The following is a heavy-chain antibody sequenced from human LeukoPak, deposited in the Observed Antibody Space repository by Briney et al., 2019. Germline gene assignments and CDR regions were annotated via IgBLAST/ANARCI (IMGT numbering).Heavy chain of an antibody. D-gene: IGHD3-10*01. CDR1: GYSFTGYY. V-gene: IGHV1-2*02. CDR2: INPNSGDT. CDR3: ARVGSGRSY. Sequence: ASVKVSCKASGYSFTGYYLHWVRQAPGQGLEWMGWINPNSGDTNYAQKFQGRVTMTRDTSISTAYMEVNRLISDDTAVYFCARVGSGRSYWGQGTLVTVSS. J-gene: IGHJ4*02.